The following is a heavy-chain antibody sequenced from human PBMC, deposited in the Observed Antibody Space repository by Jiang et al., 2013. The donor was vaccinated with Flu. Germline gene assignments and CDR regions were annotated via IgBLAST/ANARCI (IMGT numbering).Heavy chain of an antibody. Sequence: VQLVESGGGVVQPGSSLRLSCAASGFSFSNYGIHWVRQAPGKGLEWVAYIWYDGSSENYADSVKGRFTMSRDKSQSTLYLQMTGLRADDTAVYYCASNYGGTSDLDYWG. J-gene: IGHJ4*01. V-gene: IGHV3-33*08. CDR2: IWYDGSSE. CDR1: GFSFSNYG. D-gene: IGHD4-23*01. CDR3: ASNYGGTSDLDY.